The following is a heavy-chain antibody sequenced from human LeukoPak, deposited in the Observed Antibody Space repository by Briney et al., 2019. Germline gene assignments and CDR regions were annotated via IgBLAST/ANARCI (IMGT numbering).Heavy chain of an antibody. CDR3: ARGEFLYKTPTLPPDY. V-gene: IGHV1-2*02. J-gene: IGHJ4*02. CDR2: INPNSGGT. CDR1: GYTFTDYY. D-gene: IGHD3-10*01. Sequence: ASVKVSCKASGYTFTDYYIHWVRQAPGQGLEWMGWINPNSGGTDSAQKFQGRVTMTRDTSISTAYMELSRLRSGDTAVYYCARGEFLYKTPTLPPDYWGQGTLVTVSS.